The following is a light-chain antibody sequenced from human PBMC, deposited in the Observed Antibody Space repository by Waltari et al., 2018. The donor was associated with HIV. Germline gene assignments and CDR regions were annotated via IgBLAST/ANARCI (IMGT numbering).Light chain of an antibody. V-gene: IGKV2-28*01. CDR2: LGS. CDR1: QGLLHSNGYNY. J-gene: IGKJ3*01. CDR3: MQALQTAFT. Sequence: DIVMTQSPLSLPVTPGEPAPISCRSSQGLLHSNGYNYLDWYLQKPGQSPQLLIYLGSNRASGVPDRFSGSGSGTDFTLKISRVEAEDVGVYYCMQALQTAFTFGPGTKVDIK.